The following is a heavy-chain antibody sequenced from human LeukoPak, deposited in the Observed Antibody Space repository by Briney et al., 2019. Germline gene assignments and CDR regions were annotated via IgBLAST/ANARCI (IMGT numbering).Heavy chain of an antibody. CDR3: TRGGYRSSWFWED. Sequence: GGSLRLSCAASGFTFSAIWMTWVRQAPGKGPNWVATIKQDGSEKYYVDSVKGRFTISRDNAKNSVDMQMNSLRAEDTAIYYCTRGGYRSSWFWEDWGQGILVTVSS. J-gene: IGHJ4*02. CDR1: GFTFSAIW. V-gene: IGHV3-7*01. CDR2: IKQDGSEK. D-gene: IGHD6-13*01.